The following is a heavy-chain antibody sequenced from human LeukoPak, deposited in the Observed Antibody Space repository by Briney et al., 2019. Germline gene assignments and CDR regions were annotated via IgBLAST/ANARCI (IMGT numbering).Heavy chain of an antibody. V-gene: IGHV4-59*02. Sequence: SETLSLTCTVSGGSVSSYYWSWIRQPPGKGLEWIGYIYYSGSTNYNPSLKSRVTISVDTSKNQFSLKLSSVTAADTAVYYCARVSGYDWESFYDYWGQGTLVTVSS. CDR1: GGSVSSYY. J-gene: IGHJ4*02. CDR3: ARVSGYDWESFYDY. D-gene: IGHD5-12*01. CDR2: IYYSGST.